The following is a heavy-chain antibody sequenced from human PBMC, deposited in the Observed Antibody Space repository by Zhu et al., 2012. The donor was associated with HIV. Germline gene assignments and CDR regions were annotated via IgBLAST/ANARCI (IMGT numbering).Heavy chain of an antibody. CDR3: ARFDGLGATDSLRWFDP. V-gene: IGHV4-34*01. Sequence: QVQLQQWGAGLVKPSETLSLTCAVYGGSFTAYYWSWIRQPPGKGLEWIGEINHSGSTNYNPSLKSRVTISVDTSKNQFSLKLKSVTAADTAVYHCARFDGLGATDSLRWFDPWGQGTLVTVSS. CDR2: INHSGST. D-gene: IGHD1-26*01. CDR1: GGSFTAYY. J-gene: IGHJ5*02.